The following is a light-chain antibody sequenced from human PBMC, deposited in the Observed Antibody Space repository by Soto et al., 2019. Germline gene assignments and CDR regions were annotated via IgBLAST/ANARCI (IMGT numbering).Light chain of an antibody. CDR3: QPRNKFLWT. Sequence: EIVLTQSPATLSLSPGERATLSCRASQSVSSYLAWYQQKPGQAPRLLMYDTSNRAPGIPARFSGSGSGTDFTLTISTLEPEAFAVDFCQPRNKFLWTFGHGTKVDI. J-gene: IGKJ1*01. CDR1: QSVSSY. V-gene: IGKV3-11*01. CDR2: DTS.